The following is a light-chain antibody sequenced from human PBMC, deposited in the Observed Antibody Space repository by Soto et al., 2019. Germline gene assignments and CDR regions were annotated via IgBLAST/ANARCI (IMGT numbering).Light chain of an antibody. CDR1: SSNIGDIS. CDR3: GTWDSSLSAGV. V-gene: IGLV1-51*02. CDR2: EDN. Sequence: QSVLTQPPSVSAAPGQKVTISCSGSSSNIGDISVSWYQHLPGTAPKLLIYEDNKQPSGIPDRFSGSKSGTSATLGITGLQTGDEADYYCGTWDSSLSAGVFGGGTKVTV. J-gene: IGLJ3*02.